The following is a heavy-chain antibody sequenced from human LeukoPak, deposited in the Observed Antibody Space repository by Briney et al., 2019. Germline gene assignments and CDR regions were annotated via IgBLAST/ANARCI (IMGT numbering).Heavy chain of an antibody. J-gene: IGHJ5*02. CDR2: IRSSVSTI. V-gene: IGHV3-11*01. D-gene: IGHD3-10*01. CDR3: ARDRGGGFGECWFDP. Sequence: SGGSLRLSCAASGFTFSDQYMGWIRQAAGKGLEWVSYIRSSVSTIYYGDSVKGRCIIPRDNAKNSLYLQMNSLRAEDTAVYYCARDRGGGFGECWFDPWGQGTLVTVSS. CDR1: GFTFSDQY.